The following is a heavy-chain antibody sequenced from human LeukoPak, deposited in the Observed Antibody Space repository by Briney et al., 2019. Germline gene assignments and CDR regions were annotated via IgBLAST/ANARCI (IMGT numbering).Heavy chain of an antibody. J-gene: IGHJ6*03. V-gene: IGHV1-2*02. CDR3: ARDPATGWLQNYYYYYYMDV. Sequence: ASVKVSCKASGYTFTGYYMHWVRQAPGQGLEWMGWINPNSGGTNYAQKFQGRVTMTRDTSISTAYLELSSLRSEDTAVYYCARDPATGWLQNYYYYYYMDVWGKGTTVTVSS. CDR2: INPNSGGT. D-gene: IGHD5-24*01. CDR1: GYTFTGYY.